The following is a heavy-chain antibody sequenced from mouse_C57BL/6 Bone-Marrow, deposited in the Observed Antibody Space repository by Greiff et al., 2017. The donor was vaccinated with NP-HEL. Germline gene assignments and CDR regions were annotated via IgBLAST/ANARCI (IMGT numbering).Heavy chain of an antibody. J-gene: IGHJ3*01. CDR1: GYTFTDYY. D-gene: IGHD2-5*01. Sequence: QVQLQQSGAELVKPGASVKISCKASGYTFTDYYINWVKQRPGQGLEWIGKIGPGSGSTYYNEKFKGKATLTADKSSSTAYLQLRSLTSEDSAVYFCARVYYSNLWVGYWGQGTLVTVSA. CDR2: IGPGSGST. V-gene: IGHV1-77*01. CDR3: ARVYYSNLWVGY.